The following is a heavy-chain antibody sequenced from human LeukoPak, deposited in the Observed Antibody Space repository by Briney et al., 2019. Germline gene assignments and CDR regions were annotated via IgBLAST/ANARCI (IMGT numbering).Heavy chain of an antibody. D-gene: IGHD3-16*01. CDR1: GFTFSNYG. J-gene: IGHJ4*02. CDR3: AKDKIWGEDYFDH. CDR2: IRYDGNNK. Sequence: PGGSLRLSCAASGFTFSNYGMHWVRQAPGKGLEWVAFIRYDGNNKFYGDSVKGRFTISRDNSKNTLYLQMNSLRGEDTALYYCAKDKIWGEDYFDHWGQGILVTVSS. V-gene: IGHV3-30*02.